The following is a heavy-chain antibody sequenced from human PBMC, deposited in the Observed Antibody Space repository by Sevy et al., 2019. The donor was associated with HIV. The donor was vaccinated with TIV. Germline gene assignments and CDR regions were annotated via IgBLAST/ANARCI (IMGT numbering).Heavy chain of an antibody. CDR1: GFTFSSYA. D-gene: IGHD3-3*01. CDR2: ISGRGTTT. CDR3: ARRPDFGVVIPTGVMDV. V-gene: IGHV3-23*01. J-gene: IGHJ6*02. Sequence: GGSLRLSCAASGFTFSSYAMSWVRQAPGKGLQWVSVISGRGTTTYYADSVKGRLTISRDNSKNTMYLKMNSLRAEDTAVYYCARRPDFGVVIPTGVMDVWGQGTTVTVSS.